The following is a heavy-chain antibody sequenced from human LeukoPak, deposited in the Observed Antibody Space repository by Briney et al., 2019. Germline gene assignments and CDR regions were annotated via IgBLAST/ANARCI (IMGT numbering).Heavy chain of an antibody. Sequence: PGGSLRLSCAASGFTFSSHDMNWVRQAPGKGLEWVSYISNRGSTISYADSVKGRFTISRDNAKNSLYLQMNSLRAEDTAVYYCAREGIADYWGQGTLVTVSS. CDR3: AREGIADY. D-gene: IGHD3-10*01. CDR1: GFTFSSHD. V-gene: IGHV3-48*03. J-gene: IGHJ4*02. CDR2: ISNRGSTI.